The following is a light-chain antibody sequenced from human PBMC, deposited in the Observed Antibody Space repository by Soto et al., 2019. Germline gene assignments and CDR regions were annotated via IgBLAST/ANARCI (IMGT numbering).Light chain of an antibody. CDR2: DVS. Sequence: QSVLTQPRSVSGSPGQSVTISCTGTSSDVGGYKYVSWYQQHPGTVPKLMMFDVSERPSGVPDRFSGSKSGNTASLSISGLQAEDEADYYCCAYAGSYTVVFGGGTKVTVL. CDR1: SSDVGGYKY. J-gene: IGLJ2*01. V-gene: IGLV2-11*01. CDR3: CAYAGSYTVV.